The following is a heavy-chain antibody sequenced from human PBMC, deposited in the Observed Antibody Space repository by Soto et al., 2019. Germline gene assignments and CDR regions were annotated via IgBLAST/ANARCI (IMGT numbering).Heavy chain of an antibody. V-gene: IGHV4-59*01. D-gene: IGHD2-21*01. CDR3: ASSGMVGGEVNTWFDT. Sequence: ASETLSLTCTLSAGSITTSYWSWIRQPLGKALEWIGYISYRGSTNYNPSLKSRLTISIDTSKSQISLKLTSMTTAGTAVYSCASSGMVGGEVNTWFDTWGQGTLVTVSS. J-gene: IGHJ5*02. CDR1: AGSITTSY. CDR2: ISYRGST.